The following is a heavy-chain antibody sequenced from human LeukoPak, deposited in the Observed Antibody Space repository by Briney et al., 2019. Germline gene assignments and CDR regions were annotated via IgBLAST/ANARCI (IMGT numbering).Heavy chain of an antibody. D-gene: IGHD6-19*01. CDR3: AVAGLSYWYFDL. CDR1: GFTFSSYS. J-gene: IGHJ2*01. CDR2: ISRSSDYT. V-gene: IGHV3-21*01. Sequence: GGSLRLSCAASGFTFSSYSMNWVRQAPWKGLEWVSSISRSSDYTYYADSVKGRFTISRDNAKNSLYLQMNSLRAEDTAVYYCAVAGLSYWYFDLWGRGTLVTVSS.